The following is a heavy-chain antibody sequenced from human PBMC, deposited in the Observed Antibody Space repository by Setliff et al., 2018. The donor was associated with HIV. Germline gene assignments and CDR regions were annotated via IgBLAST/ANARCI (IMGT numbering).Heavy chain of an antibody. CDR1: GGSISSSHYY. Sequence: SETLSLTCSVSGGSISSSHYYWDWIRRPPGKGLEWIGSIYYSGTTYYNPSLKSRVTISVDTSRSQFSLKLNSVTAADTAVYYCARLRVVTIFGVAHQAPGYMDVWGKGTTVTVSS. D-gene: IGHD3-3*01. V-gene: IGHV4-39*01. CDR2: IYYSGTT. CDR3: ARLRVVTIFGVAHQAPGYMDV. J-gene: IGHJ6*03.